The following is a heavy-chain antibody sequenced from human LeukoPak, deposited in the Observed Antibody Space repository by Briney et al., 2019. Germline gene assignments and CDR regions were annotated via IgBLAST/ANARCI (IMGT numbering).Heavy chain of an antibody. V-gene: IGHV1-18*01. CDR1: XXTXXXXG. CDR3: ARESYCSSTSCYSDYYYYGMDV. Sequence: VKVSCKASXXTXXXXGISWXRXAPGXXLXXXXXXXAXNGXTNYAQKLQGRVTMTTDTSTSTAYMELRSLRSDDTAVYYCARESYCSSTSCYSDYYYYGMDVWGQGTTVTVSS. D-gene: IGHD2-2*01. CDR2: XXAXNGXT. J-gene: IGHJ6*02.